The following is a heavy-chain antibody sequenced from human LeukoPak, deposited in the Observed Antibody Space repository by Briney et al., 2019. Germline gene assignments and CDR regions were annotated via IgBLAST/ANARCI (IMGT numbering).Heavy chain of an antibody. CDR2: IKPDGSDK. CDR1: GFTFSSYW. V-gene: IGHV3-7*04. CDR3: ARGEYFFDY. J-gene: IGHJ4*02. Sequence: GGSLRLSCSASGFTFSSYWMSWVRQAPGRGLEWVATIKPDGSDKYYVDSVKGRFTMSRDNAKNSLYLQVNSLRAEDTAVYYCARGEYFFDYWGQGTLVTVSS.